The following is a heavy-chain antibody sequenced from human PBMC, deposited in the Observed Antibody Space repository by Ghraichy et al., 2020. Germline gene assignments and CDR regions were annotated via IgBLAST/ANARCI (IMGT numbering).Heavy chain of an antibody. D-gene: IGHD6-19*01. CDR2: IYHSGST. J-gene: IGHJ5*02. CDR1: GGSISSGGYS. V-gene: IGHV4-30-2*01. Sequence: SETLSLTCAVSGGSISSGGYSWSWIRQPPGKGLEWIGYIYHSGSTYYNPSLKSRVTISVDRSKNQFSLKLSSVTTADTAVYYCARVLSSGWYDNWFDPWGQGTLVTVSS. CDR3: ARVLSSGWYDNWFDP.